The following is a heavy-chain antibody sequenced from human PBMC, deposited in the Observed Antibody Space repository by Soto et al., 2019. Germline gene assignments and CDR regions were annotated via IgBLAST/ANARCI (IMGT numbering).Heavy chain of an antibody. Sequence: QVQLVESGGGVVQPGRSLRLSCAASGFTFSSYGMHWVRQAPGKGLEWMAVIWYDGSNKYYADSVKGRFTISRDNSKNTLYLQMNSLRAEDTAVYYCARTRGRYSSGCLDYWGQGTLVTVSS. V-gene: IGHV3-33*01. D-gene: IGHD6-19*01. J-gene: IGHJ4*02. CDR3: ARTRGRYSSGCLDY. CDR1: GFTFSSYG. CDR2: IWYDGSNK.